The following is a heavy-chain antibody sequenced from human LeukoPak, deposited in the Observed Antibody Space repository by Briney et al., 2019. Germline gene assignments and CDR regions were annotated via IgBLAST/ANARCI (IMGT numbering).Heavy chain of an antibody. CDR2: LTQFFRRT. V-gene: IGHV1-69*05. CDR3: ATSESGRSWDWFAP. CDR1: GGSFRTYP. Sequence: SVKVSCKASGGSFRTYPISWVRQAPGQGLEWMGGLTQFFRRTNYTQKFQGRLTITTDESPSTAYMELSDLRSDDTAVYYCATSESGRSWDWFAPWGQGTLVTVSS. D-gene: IGHD3-10*01. J-gene: IGHJ5*02.